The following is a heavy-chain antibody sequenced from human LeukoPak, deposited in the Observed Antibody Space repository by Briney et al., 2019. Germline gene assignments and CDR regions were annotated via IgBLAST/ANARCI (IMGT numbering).Heavy chain of an antibody. D-gene: IGHD5-24*01. CDR1: GGSISSGGYY. CDR3: ARVGDGYNFDY. J-gene: IGHJ4*02. Sequence: PSETLSLTCTVSGGSISSGGYYWSWIRQHPGKGLEWIGYIYYSRSTYYNPSLKSRVTISVDTSKNQFSLKLSSVTAADTAVYYCARVGDGYNFDYWGQGTLVTVSS. V-gene: IGHV4-31*03. CDR2: IYYSRST.